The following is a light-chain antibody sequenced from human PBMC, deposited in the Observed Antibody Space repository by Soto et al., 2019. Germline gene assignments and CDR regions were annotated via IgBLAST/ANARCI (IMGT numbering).Light chain of an antibody. CDR2: KAS. V-gene: IGKV1-5*03. Sequence: DIQMTQSPSTLSASVGDRVTITCRASQSITCWLAWYQQKPGKAPKLLIYKASSLESGVPSRFSGSGSGTEXXXXXXXXXXXXXXTYYCQQYNSYSPGFGQGTKVEIK. J-gene: IGKJ1*01. CDR3: QQYNSYSPG. CDR1: QSITCW.